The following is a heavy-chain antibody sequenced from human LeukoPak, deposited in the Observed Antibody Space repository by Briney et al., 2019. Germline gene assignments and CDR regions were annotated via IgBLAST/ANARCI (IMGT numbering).Heavy chain of an antibody. CDR3: ARDARGVWFDP. CDR2: IKPNSGGT. Sequence: ASVKVSCKASGYTFTGYYIHWVRQAPGQGPEWMGLIKPNSGGTGFAQKFQGRIIMTRDVSISTVYMELSRLRSDDTAVYYCARDARGVWFDPWGQGTLVTVSS. J-gene: IGHJ5*01. CDR1: GYTFTGYY. V-gene: IGHV1-2*02. D-gene: IGHD2-8*01.